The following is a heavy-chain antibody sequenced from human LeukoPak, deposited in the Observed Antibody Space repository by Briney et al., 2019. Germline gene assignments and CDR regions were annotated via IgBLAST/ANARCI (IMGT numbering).Heavy chain of an antibody. Sequence: PSETLSLTCAVYGGSFSGYYWSWIRQPPGKGLEWIGEINHSGSTNYNPSLKSRVTISVDTSKNQFSLKLSSVTAADTAVYYCARSPYRLFYFDYWGQGTLVTVSS. V-gene: IGHV4-34*01. J-gene: IGHJ4*02. CDR2: INHSGST. CDR3: ARSPYRLFYFDY. D-gene: IGHD5-18*01. CDR1: GGSFSGYY.